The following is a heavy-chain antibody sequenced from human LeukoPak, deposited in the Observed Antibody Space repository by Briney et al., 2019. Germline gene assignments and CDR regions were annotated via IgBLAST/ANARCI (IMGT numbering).Heavy chain of an antibody. J-gene: IGHJ4*02. Sequence: PSETLSLICTVSGGSINSYYWSWIRQPPGKGLEWIAYIYYSGSTSYNPSLKSRVTISVDTSKNQFSLKLNSVTAADTAMYYCARLFHPALSGNYPFDYWGQGTLVTVSS. D-gene: IGHD1-26*01. CDR2: IYYSGST. CDR1: GGSINSYY. CDR3: ARLFHPALSGNYPFDY. V-gene: IGHV4-59*01.